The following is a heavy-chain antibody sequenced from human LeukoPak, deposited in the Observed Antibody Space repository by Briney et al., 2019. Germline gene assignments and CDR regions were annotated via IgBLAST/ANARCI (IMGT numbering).Heavy chain of an antibody. Sequence: QPGGSLRLSCAASGFTFSSYAMSWVRQAPGKGLEWVSAISGSGGSTYYADSVKGRFTISRDNSKNTLYLQMNSLRAEDTAVYYCARDDTAMVVLPFDYWGQGTLVTVSS. CDR3: ARDDTAMVVLPFDY. CDR2: ISGSGGST. J-gene: IGHJ4*02. CDR1: GFTFSSYA. V-gene: IGHV3-23*01. D-gene: IGHD5-18*01.